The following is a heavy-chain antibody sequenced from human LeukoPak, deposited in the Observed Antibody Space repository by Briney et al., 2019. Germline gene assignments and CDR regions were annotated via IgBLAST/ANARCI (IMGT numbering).Heavy chain of an antibody. CDR1: GASVSGSPYY. D-gene: IGHD3-9*01. CDR2: IYSSGST. V-gene: IGHV4-39*01. Sequence: PSETLSLTCTVSGASVSGSPYYWGWIRQPPGKGLEWIGRIYSSGSTYYNASLQSRVTISVDTSKNQFSLKLSSVTAADTAVYYCARHYYDILTGYYTFDYWGQGTLVTVSS. J-gene: IGHJ4*02. CDR3: ARHYYDILTGYYTFDY.